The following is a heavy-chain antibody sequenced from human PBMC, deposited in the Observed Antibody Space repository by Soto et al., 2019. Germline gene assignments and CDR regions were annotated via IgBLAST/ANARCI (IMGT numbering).Heavy chain of an antibody. CDR1: GYAFTNYW. CDR3: AASIFYYGMDV. J-gene: IGHJ6*02. V-gene: IGHV5-51*01. CDR2: IYPGDSDT. Sequence: GESLKISCKGSGYAFTNYWIGWVRQMPGKGLEWMGIIYPGDSDTKYNPSFQGQVTISADKSITTTYLQWSSLKASDTAIYYCAASIFYYGMDVWGQGTTVTVSS.